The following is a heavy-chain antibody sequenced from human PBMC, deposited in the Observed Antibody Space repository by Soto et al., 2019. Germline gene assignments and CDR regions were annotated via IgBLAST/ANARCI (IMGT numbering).Heavy chain of an antibody. CDR3: AKAGPYCSGGTCYPADYDY. J-gene: IGHJ4*01. V-gene: IGHV3-33*06. D-gene: IGHD2-15*01. CDR2: IWYDGSNK. CDR1: GFTFSSYA. Sequence: AGGSLRLSCAASGFTFSSYAMHWVRQAPGKGLEWVAVIWYDGSNKYYADSVKGRFTISRDNSKNTLYLQMNSLRAEDTAVYYCAKAGPYCSGGTCYPADYDYWGQGNLVTVSX.